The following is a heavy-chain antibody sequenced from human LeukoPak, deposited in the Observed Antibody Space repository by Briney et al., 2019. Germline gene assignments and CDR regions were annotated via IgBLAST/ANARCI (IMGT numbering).Heavy chain of an antibody. J-gene: IGHJ4*02. V-gene: IGHV3-48*03. D-gene: IGHD1-26*01. Sequence: GGSLGLSCAASEFTFSSYDLNWVRQAPGKGLEWLSYISSSGSTIYYADSVKGRFTISRDNAKNSLYLQMNSLRAEDTAVYYCATWSNAWEFDYWGQGTLVSVSS. CDR3: ATWSNAWEFDY. CDR1: EFTFSSYD. CDR2: ISSSGSTI.